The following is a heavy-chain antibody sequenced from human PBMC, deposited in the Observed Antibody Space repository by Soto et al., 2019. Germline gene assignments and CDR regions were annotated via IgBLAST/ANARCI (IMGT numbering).Heavy chain of an antibody. V-gene: IGHV4-34*01. CDR2: INHSGST. Sequence: PSETLSLTCAVYGGSFSGYYWSWIRQPPGKGLEWIGEINHSGSTNYNPSLKSRVTISVDTSKNQFSLKLSSVTAADTAVYYCARALRVRGVKRNWVDTWAQGTLVT. D-gene: IGHD3-10*01. J-gene: IGHJ5*02. CDR3: ARALRVRGVKRNWVDT. CDR1: GGSFSGYY.